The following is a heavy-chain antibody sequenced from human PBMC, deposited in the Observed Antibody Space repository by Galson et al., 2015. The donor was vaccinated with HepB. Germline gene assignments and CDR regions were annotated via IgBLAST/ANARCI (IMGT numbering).Heavy chain of an antibody. CDR1: GGSFSSVGYY. CDR3: TRGPRGQRWFDS. Sequence: TLSLTCGVSGGSFSSVGYYWSWIRHHPGKGLEWIGYIHYSGTTYYNPSLQSRLTISVDTSKSQFSLNLRSVTAADTALYYCTRGPRGQRWFDSWGQGILVIVSS. D-gene: IGHD3-10*01. V-gene: IGHV4-31*11. J-gene: IGHJ5*01. CDR2: IHYSGTT.